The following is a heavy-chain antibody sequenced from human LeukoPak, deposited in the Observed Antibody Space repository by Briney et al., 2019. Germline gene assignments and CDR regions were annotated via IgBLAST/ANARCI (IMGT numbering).Heavy chain of an antibody. Sequence: GGSLRLSCAASGFTFSSYAMSWVRQAPGKGLEWVSAISGSGGSTYYADSVKGRFTISKDNSKNTVYLQMSSLRVDDTAVYYCAKAASSSWPSYYYGMDVWGQGTTVTVSS. CDR2: ISGSGGST. V-gene: IGHV3-23*01. CDR3: AKAASSSWPSYYYGMDV. CDR1: GFTFSSYA. D-gene: IGHD6-13*01. J-gene: IGHJ6*02.